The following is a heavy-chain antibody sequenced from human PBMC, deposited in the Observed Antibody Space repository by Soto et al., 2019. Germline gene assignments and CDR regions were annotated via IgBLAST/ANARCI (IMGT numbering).Heavy chain of an antibody. CDR1: GFAFRSYS. CDR3: AREGWPLLQTGMDV. J-gene: IGHJ6*02. CDR2: ISSSNRTI. V-gene: IGHV3-48*02. Sequence: GGSLRLSCAASGFAFRSYSMNWVRQAPGKGLEWVSYISSSNRTINYADSVKGRFIISRDNTKNSLYLQMHSLRDEDTAVYYCAREGWPLLQTGMDVWGQGTTVTVSS. D-gene: IGHD2-15*01.